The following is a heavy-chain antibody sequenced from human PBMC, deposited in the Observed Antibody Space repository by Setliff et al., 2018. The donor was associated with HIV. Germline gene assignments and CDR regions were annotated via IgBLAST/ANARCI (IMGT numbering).Heavy chain of an antibody. V-gene: IGHV4-4*08. J-gene: IGHJ6*02. CDR2: IHPSGET. CDR1: GGSINYYY. D-gene: IGHD2-15*01. CDR3: ARKAADVSGGGMDV. Sequence: SETLSLTCTVSGGSINYYYWSWIRQPPGKNPEYIGYIHPSGETYYSPSLMSRLTISLDTANNRLSLRLTSATAADTAIYYCARKAADVSGGGMDVWGQGTTVTVSS.